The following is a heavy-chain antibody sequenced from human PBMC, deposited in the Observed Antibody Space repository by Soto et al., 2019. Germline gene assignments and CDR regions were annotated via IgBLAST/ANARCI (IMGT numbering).Heavy chain of an antibody. CDR2: IFHDGTA. V-gene: IGHV4-4*02. CDR3: ARLVYDTRLNYMYFDF. J-gene: IGHJ4*02. D-gene: IGHD3-10*01. CDR1: GVYIISGNW. Sequence: SETLSLTCAVSGVYIISGNWWTWVRQTPQRGLEYIGEIFHDGTANYYPSFERRVAISVDTSKNQFSLKLTSVTAADTAIYFCARLVYDTRLNYMYFDFWGQGALVTVSS.